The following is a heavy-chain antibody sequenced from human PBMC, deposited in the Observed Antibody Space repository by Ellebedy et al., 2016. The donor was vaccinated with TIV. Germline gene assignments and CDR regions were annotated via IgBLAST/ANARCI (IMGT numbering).Heavy chain of an antibody. V-gene: IGHV3-30-3*01. CDR3: AREVGWVPSWGYFDY. Sequence: GESLNISXAASGFTFNSYAMHWVRQAPGKGLEWAAFISKDGTNKYYADSVKGRFTLSRDNSKNTLYLQMNSLRAEDTAVYYCAREVGWVPSWGYFDYWGQGTLVTVSS. CDR2: ISKDGTNK. D-gene: IGHD5-24*01. CDR1: GFTFNSYA. J-gene: IGHJ4*01.